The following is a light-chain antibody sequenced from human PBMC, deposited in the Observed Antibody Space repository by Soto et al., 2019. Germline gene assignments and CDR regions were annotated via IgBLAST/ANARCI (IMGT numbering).Light chain of an antibody. CDR3: QQYGSSLIT. J-gene: IGKJ5*01. V-gene: IGKV3-20*01. Sequence: EIVLTHSPGALSLTPRERATLSCRASQSVSSSYLAWYQQKPGQAPRLLIYGASSRATGIPDRFSGSGSGTDFTLTISRLEPEDFAVYYCQQYGSSLITFGQGTRLEIK. CDR2: GAS. CDR1: QSVSSSY.